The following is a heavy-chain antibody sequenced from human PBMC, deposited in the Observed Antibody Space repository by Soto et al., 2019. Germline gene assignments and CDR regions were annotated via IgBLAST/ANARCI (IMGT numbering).Heavy chain of an antibody. V-gene: IGHV3-23*01. D-gene: IGHD3-22*01. Sequence: PGGSLRLSCAASGFTFSSYAMSWVRQAPGKGLEWVSAISGSGGSTYYADSVKGPFTISRDNSKNTLYLQMNSLRAEDTAVYYCAKDSPYYDSSGYLSDAFDIWGQGTMVTVSS. CDR3: AKDSPYYDSSGYLSDAFDI. J-gene: IGHJ3*02. CDR2: ISGSGGST. CDR1: GFTFSSYA.